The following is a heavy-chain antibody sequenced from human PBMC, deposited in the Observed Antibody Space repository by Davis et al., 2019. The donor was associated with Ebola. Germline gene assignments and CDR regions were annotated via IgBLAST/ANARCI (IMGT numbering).Heavy chain of an antibody. Sequence: SCAASGFTFSSYAMSWVRQAPGKGLEWVSAISGSGGSTYYADSVKGRFTISRDNSKNTLYLQMNSLKTEDTAVYYCTGGNSPDYWGQGTLVTVSS. CDR1: GFTFSSYA. D-gene: IGHD4-23*01. V-gene: IGHV3-23*01. J-gene: IGHJ4*02. CDR2: ISGSGGST. CDR3: TGGNSPDY.